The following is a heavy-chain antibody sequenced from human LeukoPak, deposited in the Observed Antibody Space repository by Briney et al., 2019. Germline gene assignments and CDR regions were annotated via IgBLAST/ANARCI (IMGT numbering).Heavy chain of an antibody. V-gene: IGHV4-30-2*01. CDR2: IYLSGST. D-gene: IGHD4-23*01. Sequence: SETLSLTCAVSGGSLSSGGNSWGWIRQPPGKGREWIRYIYLSGSTYYNPTIKSRVPISVDRSKNQSSLKLSSVTAADTAVYYGARGFRAVVTPGDAFDIWGQGTMVTVSS. CDR3: ARGFRAVVTPGDAFDI. J-gene: IGHJ3*02. CDR1: GGSLSSGGNS.